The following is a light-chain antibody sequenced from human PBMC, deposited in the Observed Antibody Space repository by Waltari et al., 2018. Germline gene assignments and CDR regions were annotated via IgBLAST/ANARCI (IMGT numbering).Light chain of an antibody. CDR1: QSIGNY. V-gene: IGKV1-39*01. CDR2: SAS. Sequence: DIQVTQSPSSLSAPVGDRVSITCRASQSIGNYLNWYQHKPGKAPKLLIYSASSLQSGVPSRFSGSGSGTDFSLTISNLQPEDVATYFCQKYDRAPFTFGSGTKIDVK. CDR3: QKYDRAPFT. J-gene: IGKJ4*01.